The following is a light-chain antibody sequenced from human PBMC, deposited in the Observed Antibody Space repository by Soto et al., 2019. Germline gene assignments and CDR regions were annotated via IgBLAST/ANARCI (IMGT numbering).Light chain of an antibody. CDR3: QQSYSTPRT. CDR1: LTIGDS. CDR2: GAS. Sequence: DIWLTHAPSSLCACLWGTVTTPSRAILTIGDSLSWFQQKVGKPPTLLIYGASALQSGVPARFSGSGSGTDFTLTINNMQREDFATYYCQQSYSTPRTFGQGTKVDIK. J-gene: IGKJ1*01. V-gene: IGKV1-39*01.